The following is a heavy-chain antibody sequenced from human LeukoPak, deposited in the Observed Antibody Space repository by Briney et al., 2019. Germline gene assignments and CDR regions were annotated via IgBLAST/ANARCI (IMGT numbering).Heavy chain of an antibody. CDR2: INPNSGGT. V-gene: IGHV1-2*02. CDR1: GYTFTGYY. J-gene: IGHJ4*02. CDR3: ARDADTGYSSGWYGY. Sequence: GASVKVSCKASGYTFTGYYMHWVGQAPGQGLEWMGWINPNSGGTNYAQKFQGRVTMTRDTSISTAYMELSRLRSDDTAVYYCARDADTGYSSGWYGYWGQGTLVTVSS. D-gene: IGHD6-19*01.